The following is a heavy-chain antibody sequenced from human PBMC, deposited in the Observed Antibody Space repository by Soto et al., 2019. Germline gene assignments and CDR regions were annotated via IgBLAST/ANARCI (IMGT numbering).Heavy chain of an antibody. Sequence: GGSLRLSCAASGFTFSSYGMHWVRQAPGKGLEWVAVISYDGSNKYYADSVKGRFTISRDNSKNTLYLQMNSLRAEDTAVYYCAKDIGAVTPGGWVYYYGMDVWGQGTTVTVSS. CDR3: AKDIGAVTPGGWVYYYGMDV. J-gene: IGHJ6*02. V-gene: IGHV3-30*18. D-gene: IGHD4-17*01. CDR1: GFTFSSYG. CDR2: ISYDGSNK.